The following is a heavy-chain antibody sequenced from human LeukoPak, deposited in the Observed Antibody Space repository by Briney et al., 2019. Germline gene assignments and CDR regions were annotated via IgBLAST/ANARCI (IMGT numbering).Heavy chain of an antibody. V-gene: IGHV3-30*04. D-gene: IGHD5-12*01. J-gene: IGHJ6*04. CDR1: GFPFSSFA. CDR2: ISYDGSNE. Sequence: GRSLRLSCAASGFPFSSFAMHWVRQAPGKGLEWVALISYDGSNEYYSDSVKGRLTISRDNSKNTLDLQMNSLRAEDTAVYYCARDGNSGYNSDYYYGMDVWGKGTTVTVSP. CDR3: ARDGNSGYNSDYYYGMDV.